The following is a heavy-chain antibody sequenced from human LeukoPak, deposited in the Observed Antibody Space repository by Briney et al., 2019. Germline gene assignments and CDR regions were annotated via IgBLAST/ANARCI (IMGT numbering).Heavy chain of an antibody. Sequence: ASVKVSCKASGYTFTGYYMHWVRQAPGQGLEWMGWINPNSGGTNYAQKFQGRVTMTRNTSISTAYMELSSLRSEDTAVYYCARSMYYYDSSGYYYEYNYGMDVWGQGTTVTVSS. V-gene: IGHV1-2*02. CDR1: GYTFTGYY. D-gene: IGHD3-22*01. J-gene: IGHJ6*02. CDR3: ARSMYYYDSSGYYYEYNYGMDV. CDR2: INPNSGGT.